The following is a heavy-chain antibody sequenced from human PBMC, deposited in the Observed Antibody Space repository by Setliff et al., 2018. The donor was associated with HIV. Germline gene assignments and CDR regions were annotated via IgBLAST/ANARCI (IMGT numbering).Heavy chain of an antibody. J-gene: IGHJ4*02. Sequence: GGSLRLSCAASGFTFDDYGMSWVRQAPGKGLEWVSGINWNGGSTGYADSVKGRFTISRDNAKNSLYLQMNSLRAEDTALYYCARGLAAAGTPRGGYYFDYWGQGTLVTVSS. CDR1: GFTFDDYG. V-gene: IGHV3-20*04. D-gene: IGHD6-13*01. CDR2: INWNGGST. CDR3: ARGLAAAGTPRGGYYFDY.